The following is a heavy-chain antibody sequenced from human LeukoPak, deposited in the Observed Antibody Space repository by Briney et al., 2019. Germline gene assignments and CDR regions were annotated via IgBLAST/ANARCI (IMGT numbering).Heavy chain of an antibody. CDR2: INHSGST. CDR1: GGSFSGYY. Sequence: SETLSLTCAVYGGSFSGYYWSWIRQPPGKGLEWIGEINHSGSTDYNPSLKSRVTISVDTSKNQFSLKLSSVTAADTAVYYCARVDDDYVWGSPVLVYWGQGTLVTVSS. V-gene: IGHV4-34*01. J-gene: IGHJ4*02. CDR3: ARVDDDYVWGSPVLVY. D-gene: IGHD3-16*01.